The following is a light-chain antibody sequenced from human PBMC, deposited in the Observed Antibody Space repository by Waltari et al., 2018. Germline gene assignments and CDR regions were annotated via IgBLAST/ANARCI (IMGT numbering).Light chain of an antibody. J-gene: IGKJ1*01. V-gene: IGKV3-15*01. CDR1: QSITTN. CDR2: GAA. CDR3: QQYNNWPPWT. Sequence: EIVMTQSPATLSVSPGARATLSCRASQSITTNLAWYQQKPGQAPRLIIYGAATRATGVPAKFSGSGSGTEFTLTISSLQAEDFAVYYCQQYNNWPPWTFGQGTKVEIE.